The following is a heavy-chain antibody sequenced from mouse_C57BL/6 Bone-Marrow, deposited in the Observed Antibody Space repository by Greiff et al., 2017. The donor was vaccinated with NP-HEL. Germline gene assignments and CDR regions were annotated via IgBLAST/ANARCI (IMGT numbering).Heavy chain of an antibody. Sequence: QVTLNESVPGIFQPSQTLRLPCSFSGFSLSTFGLGFCWIRQPSGKDLEWLAHIYWDDDKHYNPSLKSQLRISKDTSNNQVFLKITTVDTVDTATYYCARSLYDYDGLWYFDVWGTGTTVTVSS. J-gene: IGHJ1*03. V-gene: IGHV8-6*01. CDR2: IYWDDDK. CDR3: ARSLYDYDGLWYFDV. D-gene: IGHD2-4*01. CDR1: GFSLSTFGLG.